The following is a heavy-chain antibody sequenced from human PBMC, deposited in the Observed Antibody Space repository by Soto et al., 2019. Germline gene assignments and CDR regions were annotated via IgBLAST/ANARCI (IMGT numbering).Heavy chain of an antibody. CDR3: ARDHVYGDYGDF. V-gene: IGHV3-74*01. CDR1: GYTFSSYW. Sequence: EVQLVESGGGLVQPGGYLRLSCAASGYTFSSYWMHWVRQAPGKGLVWVSRINSDGSSTSYADSVKGRFTISRDNAKNTLYLQMNSLRAEDTAVYYCARDHVYGDYGDFWGQGTLVTVSS. CDR2: INSDGSST. D-gene: IGHD4-17*01. J-gene: IGHJ4*02.